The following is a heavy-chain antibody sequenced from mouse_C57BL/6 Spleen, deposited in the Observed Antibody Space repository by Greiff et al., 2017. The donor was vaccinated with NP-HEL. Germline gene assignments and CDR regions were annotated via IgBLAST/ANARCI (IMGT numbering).Heavy chain of an antibody. CDR3: ARSGGSSYGYVDV. J-gene: IGHJ1*03. CDR1: GYTFTDYN. V-gene: IGHV1-18*01. CDR2: INPNNGGT. D-gene: IGHD1-1*01. Sequence: EVQLQQSGPELVKPGASVKIPCKASGYTFTDYNMDWVKQSHGKSLEWIGDINPNNGGTNYNQKFKGKATLTVDKSSSTAYMELRRLTSEDTAVYYCARSGGSSYGYVDVWGTGTTVTVSA.